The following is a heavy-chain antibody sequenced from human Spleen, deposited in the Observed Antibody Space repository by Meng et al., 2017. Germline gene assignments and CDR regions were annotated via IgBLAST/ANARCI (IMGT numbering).Heavy chain of an antibody. CDR3: TTASIVATIPFFS. CDR1: GFTFSNAW. CDR2: IKSKTDGGTT. J-gene: IGHJ4*02. Sequence: GESLKISCAASGFTFSNAWMSWVRQAPGKGLEWVGRIKSKTDGGTTDYAAPVKGRFTISRDDSKNTLYLQMNSLKTEDTAVYYCTTASIVATIPFFSWGQGTLVTVSS. V-gene: IGHV3-15*01. D-gene: IGHD5-12*01.